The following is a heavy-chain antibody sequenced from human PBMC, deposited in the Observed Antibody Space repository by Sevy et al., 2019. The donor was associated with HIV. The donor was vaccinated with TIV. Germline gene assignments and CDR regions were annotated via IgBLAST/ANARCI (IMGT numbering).Heavy chain of an antibody. CDR2: INHSGST. Sequence: SETLSLTCAVYGGSFSGYYWSWIRQPPGKGLEWIGEINHSGSTNYNPSLKSRVTISVDTSKNQFSLKLSSVTAADTAVYYCAREYSSSTSCYSSVCGGGYYYYYMDVWGKGTTVTVSS. D-gene: IGHD2-2*01. CDR1: GGSFSGYY. J-gene: IGHJ6*03. CDR3: AREYSSSTSCYSSVCGGGYYYYYMDV. V-gene: IGHV4-34*01.